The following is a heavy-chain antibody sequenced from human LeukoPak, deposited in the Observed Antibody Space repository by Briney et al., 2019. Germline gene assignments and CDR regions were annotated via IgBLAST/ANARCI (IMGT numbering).Heavy chain of an antibody. D-gene: IGHD6-13*01. Sequence: SETLSLTCTVSGGSISSYYWSWIRQPPGKGLEWIGYIYYSGSTNYNPSLKSRVTISVDTSKNQFSLKLSSVTAADTAVYYCARQPAVATGGDYWGPGTLVTVSS. J-gene: IGHJ4*02. V-gene: IGHV4-59*08. CDR2: IYYSGST. CDR3: ARQPAVATGGDY. CDR1: GGSISSYY.